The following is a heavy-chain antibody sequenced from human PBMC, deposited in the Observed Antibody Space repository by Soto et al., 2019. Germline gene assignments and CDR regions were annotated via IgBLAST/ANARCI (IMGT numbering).Heavy chain of an antibody. D-gene: IGHD3-22*01. CDR3: AAGRGDYSSGYYYGPY. V-gene: IGHV1-69*13. J-gene: IGHJ4*02. Sequence: SVKVSCKASGGTFSSYAVSWVRQAPGQGLEWMGGIIPIFGTANYAQKFQGRVTITADESTSTAYMELSSLRSEDTAVYYCAAGRGDYSSGYYYGPYWGQGTLVTVSS. CDR1: GGTFSSYA. CDR2: IIPIFGTA.